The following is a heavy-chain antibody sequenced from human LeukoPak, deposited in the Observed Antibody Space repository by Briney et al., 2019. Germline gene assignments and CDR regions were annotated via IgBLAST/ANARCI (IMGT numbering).Heavy chain of an antibody. V-gene: IGHV3-23*01. D-gene: IGHD6-13*01. CDR2: IGGTGVRT. J-gene: IGHJ4*02. CDR3: ARDNAHRRLEAAGLGY. CDR1: GFTFSSYA. Sequence: GGSLRLSCASSGFTFSSYAMSWVRQAPGKGLEWVSTIGGTGVRTYYADSVKGRFTISRDNAKNSLYLQMNSLRAEDTAVYYCARDNAHRRLEAAGLGYWGQGTLVTVSS.